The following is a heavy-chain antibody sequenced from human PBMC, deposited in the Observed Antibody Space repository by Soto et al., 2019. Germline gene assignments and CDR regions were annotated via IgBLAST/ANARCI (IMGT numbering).Heavy chain of an antibody. Sequence: QVQLVESGGGVVQPGRSLRLSCAASGFTFSSSAMHWVRQAPGKGLEWVAVISYDGSNKYYADSVKGRFTISRDNSKNTLXLQMNSLRAEDTAVYYCARDKRDLRFLEWSYYFDYWGQGTLVTVSS. D-gene: IGHD3-3*01. J-gene: IGHJ4*02. CDR3: ARDKRDLRFLEWSYYFDY. V-gene: IGHV3-30-3*01. CDR1: GFTFSSSA. CDR2: ISYDGSNK.